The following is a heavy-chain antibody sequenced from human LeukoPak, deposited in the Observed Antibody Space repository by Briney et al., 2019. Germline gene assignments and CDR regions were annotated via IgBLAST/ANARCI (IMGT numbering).Heavy chain of an antibody. D-gene: IGHD6-25*01. V-gene: IGHV4-34*01. CDR1: GGSFSGYY. CDR2: INHSGST. J-gene: IGHJ4*02. CDR3: ARTYSSGLYYFDY. Sequence: KPSETLSLTCAVYGGSFSGYYWSWIRQPPGKGLEWIGEINHSGSTNYNPSLKSRVTISVDTSKNQFSLKLSSVTAADTAVYYCARTYSSGLYYFDYWGQGTLVTVSS.